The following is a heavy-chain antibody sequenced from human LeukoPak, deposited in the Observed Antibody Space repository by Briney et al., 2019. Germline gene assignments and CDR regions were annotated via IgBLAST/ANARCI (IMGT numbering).Heavy chain of an antibody. CDR2: ISSSSSYI. J-gene: IGHJ4*02. V-gene: IGHV3-21*01. D-gene: IGHD3-10*01. Sequence: PGGSLRLSCAASGFTFSSYSMNWVRQAPGKGLEWVSSISSSSSYIYYADSVKGRFTISRDSAKNSLHLQMNSLRAEDTAVYYCARKLWFGEPCCYFDYWGQGTLVTVSS. CDR1: GFTFSSYS. CDR3: ARKLWFGEPCCYFDY.